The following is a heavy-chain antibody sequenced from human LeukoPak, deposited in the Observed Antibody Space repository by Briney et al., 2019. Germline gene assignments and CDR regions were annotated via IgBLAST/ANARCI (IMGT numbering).Heavy chain of an antibody. J-gene: IGHJ5*02. CDR1: GDSITSYY. Sequence: SETLSLTCSVSGDSITSYYWSWIRQPPGRGLEWIGYVFHSGVTNYNPSLKSRVTLSLDTSKNQFSLKLESVTAADTAVYFCATRADWFDPWGQGTLVTVSS. V-gene: IGHV4-59*12. CDR2: VFHSGVT. CDR3: ATRADWFDP.